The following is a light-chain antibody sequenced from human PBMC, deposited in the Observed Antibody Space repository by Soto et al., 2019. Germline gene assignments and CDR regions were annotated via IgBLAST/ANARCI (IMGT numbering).Light chain of an antibody. CDR3: QQYYTTPYT. CDR2: WAS. CDR1: QSVLYSSDNKNY. J-gene: IGKJ2*01. V-gene: IGKV4-1*01. Sequence: DIVLTQSPDSLAVSLGERATINCKSSQSVLYSSDNKNYLTWYQQRPGQPPKLLIYWASTRESGVHDRFSGSRSGTDFTLTISSLQAEDVAVYYCQQYYTTPYTFGQGTKLEIK.